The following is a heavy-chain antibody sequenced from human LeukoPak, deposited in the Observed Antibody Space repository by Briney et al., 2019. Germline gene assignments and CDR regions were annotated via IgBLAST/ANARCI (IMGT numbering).Heavy chain of an antibody. J-gene: IGHJ4*02. CDR3: AKDWGTWGYGYYFDY. CDR2: ISFDGSSK. Sequence: GGSLKLSCAAPGFTFTSYAMSWFRQAPGKGLEGVAVISFDGSSKYYADSVKGRFTISRDTSKNTLYLQMNSLRAEDTAVYYCAKDWGTWGYGYYFDYWGQGTLVTVSS. CDR1: GFTFTSYA. D-gene: IGHD3-16*01. V-gene: IGHV3-30*18.